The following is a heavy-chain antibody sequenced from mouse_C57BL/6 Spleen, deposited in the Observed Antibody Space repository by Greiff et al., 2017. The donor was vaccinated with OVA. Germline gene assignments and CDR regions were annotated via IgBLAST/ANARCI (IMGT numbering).Heavy chain of an antibody. CDR3: ARGGYDGYPYLYFDV. J-gene: IGHJ1*03. CDR2: IDPEDGET. D-gene: IGHD2-3*01. V-gene: IGHV14-2*01. Sequence: EVKLVESGAELVKPGASVKLSCTASGFNIKDYYMHWVKQRTEQGLEWIGRIDPEDGETKYAPKFQGKATITADTSSNTAYLQLSSLTSADTAVYYCARGGYDGYPYLYFDVWGTGTTVTVSS. CDR1: GFNIKDYY.